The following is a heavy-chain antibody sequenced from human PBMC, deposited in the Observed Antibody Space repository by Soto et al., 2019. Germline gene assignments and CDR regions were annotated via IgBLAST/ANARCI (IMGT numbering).Heavy chain of an antibody. Sequence: GGSLRLSCAASGFTFSSYAMSWVRQAPGKGLEWVSAISGSGGSTYYADSVKGRFTISRDNSKNTLYLQMNSLRAEDTAVYYCAKSPLFLGSWRPTLLDYYYMDVWGKGTTVTVSS. D-gene: IGHD2-15*01. V-gene: IGHV3-23*01. CDR3: AKSPLFLGSWRPTLLDYYYMDV. CDR2: ISGSGGST. CDR1: GFTFSSYA. J-gene: IGHJ6*03.